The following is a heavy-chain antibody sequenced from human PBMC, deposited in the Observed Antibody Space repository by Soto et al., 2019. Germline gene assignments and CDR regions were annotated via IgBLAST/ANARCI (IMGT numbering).Heavy chain of an antibody. CDR1: GGSISSGGYS. J-gene: IGHJ5*02. Sequence: QLQLQESGSGLVKPSQTLSLTCAVSGGSISSGGYSWSWIRQPPGKGLECMGYIYHSGSTYYNPSLKSRVPISVDRSKNQFSLQLSSVTAADTAVYYCASRPPYYYGSGSYGFDPWGQGTLVTVSS. D-gene: IGHD3-10*01. CDR3: ASRPPYYYGSGSYGFDP. CDR2: IYHSGST. V-gene: IGHV4-30-2*01.